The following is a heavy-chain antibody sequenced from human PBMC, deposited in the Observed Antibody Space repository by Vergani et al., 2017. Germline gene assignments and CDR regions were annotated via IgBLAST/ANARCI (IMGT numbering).Heavy chain of an antibody. V-gene: IGHV3-30*18. CDR1: GFTFSSYA. D-gene: IGHD4-17*01. CDR3: AKSRAVTDYYGMDV. J-gene: IGHJ6*02. CDR2: ISYDGSNK. Sequence: VQLLESGGGLVQPGGSLRLSCAASGFTFSSYAMSWVRQAPGKGLEWVAVISYDGSNKYYADSVKGRFTISRDNSKNTLYLQMNSLRAEDTAVYYCAKSRAVTDYYGMDVWGQGTTVTVSS.